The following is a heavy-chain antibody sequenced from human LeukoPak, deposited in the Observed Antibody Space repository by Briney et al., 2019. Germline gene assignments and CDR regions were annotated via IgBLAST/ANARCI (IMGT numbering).Heavy chain of an antibody. CDR2: ISGSGGST. Sequence: PGGSLRLSCAASGFTFSSYAMSWVRQAPGKGLEWVSAISGSGGSTYYADSVKGRFTISRDNSKNTLYLQMNSLRAEDTAVYYCAKVDGARPVNYYYYYGMDVWGQGTTVTVSS. CDR1: GFTFSSYA. J-gene: IGHJ6*02. V-gene: IGHV3-23*01. CDR3: AKVDGARPVNYYYYYGMDV. D-gene: IGHD4-17*01.